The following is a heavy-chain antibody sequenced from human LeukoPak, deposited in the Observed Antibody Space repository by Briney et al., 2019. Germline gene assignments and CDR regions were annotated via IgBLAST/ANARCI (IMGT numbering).Heavy chain of an antibody. D-gene: IGHD3-3*01. Sequence: SVKVSCKASGGTFSSYAISWVRQAPGQGLEWMGGIIPIFGTANYAQKFQGRVTITTDESTSTAYMELSSLRSEDTAVYYCARARRGLDFWSGSNWSDPWGQGTLVTVSS. J-gene: IGHJ5*02. CDR1: GGTFSSYA. CDR3: ARARRGLDFWSGSNWSDP. CDR2: IIPIFGTA. V-gene: IGHV1-69*05.